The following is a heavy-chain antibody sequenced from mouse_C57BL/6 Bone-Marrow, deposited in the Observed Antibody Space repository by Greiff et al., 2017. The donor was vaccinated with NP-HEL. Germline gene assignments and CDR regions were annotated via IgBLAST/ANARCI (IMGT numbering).Heavy chain of an antibody. J-gene: IGHJ1*03. CDR2: INSDGGST. CDR3: ARQGDYYGSSYRYFDV. D-gene: IGHD1-1*01. V-gene: IGHV5-2*01. Sequence: EVQLKESGGGLVQPGESLKLSCESNEYEFPSHDMSWVRKTPEKRLELVAAINSDGGSTYYPDTMERRFIISRDNTKKTLYLQMSSLRSEDTALYYCARQGDYYGSSYRYFDVWGTGTTVTVSS. CDR1: EYEFPSHD.